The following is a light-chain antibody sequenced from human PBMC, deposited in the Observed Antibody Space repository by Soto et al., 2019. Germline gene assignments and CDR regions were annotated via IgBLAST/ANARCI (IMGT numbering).Light chain of an antibody. CDR2: DVS. J-gene: IGKJ4*01. CDR3: QQRPNWPLT. Sequence: EIVLTQSPATLSLSPGERATLYCRASQSISSHLAWYQQKPGQAPRLLMYDVSNRATDIPARFSGSGSGTDFTLTISSLEPEDFAVYYCQQRPNWPLTFGGGTKVEIK. V-gene: IGKV3-11*01. CDR1: QSISSH.